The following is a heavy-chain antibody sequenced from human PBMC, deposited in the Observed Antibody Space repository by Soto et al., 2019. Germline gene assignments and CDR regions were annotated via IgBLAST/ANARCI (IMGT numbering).Heavy chain of an antibody. J-gene: IGHJ6*02. D-gene: IGHD3-10*01. V-gene: IGHV3-7*01. Sequence: GGSLRISCAASGFTFSSYWMSWVRQAPGKGLEWVANIRQDGSEKYYADSVKGRFTISRDNSKNTLYLQMNSLRAEDTAVYYCASRAERSYYYRYYYYGMDVWGQGTTVTVSS. CDR3: ASRAERSYYYRYYYYGMDV. CDR2: IRQDGSEK. CDR1: GFTFSSYW.